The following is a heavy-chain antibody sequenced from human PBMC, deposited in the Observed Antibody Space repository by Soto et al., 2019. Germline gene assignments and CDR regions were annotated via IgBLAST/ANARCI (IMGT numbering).Heavy chain of an antibody. CDR1: GFTFSSYG. V-gene: IGHV3-30*18. D-gene: IGHD4-4*01. Sequence: GGSLRLSCAASGFTFSSYGMHWVRQAPGKGLEWVAVTSYDGIIQYYVDSVKGRFTISRDNSKNTLYLQMNSLRPEDTAVYHCAKDLDRYRNCENGMDVWGRGTMVTVSS. CDR3: AKDLDRYRNCENGMDV. J-gene: IGHJ6*02. CDR2: TSYDGIIQ.